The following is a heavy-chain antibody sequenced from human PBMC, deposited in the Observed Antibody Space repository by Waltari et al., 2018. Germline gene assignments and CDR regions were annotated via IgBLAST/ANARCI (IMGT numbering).Heavy chain of an antibody. J-gene: IGHJ4*02. CDR2: MDGRDGST. V-gene: IGHV3-23*01. CDR1: GFSFSTYD. Sequence: EVQVLESGGVLVQPGGSLRLSCAASGFSFSTYDLSWVRQAPGKGLEWVSMMDGRDGSTNYADSVKGRFTISRDNSKNILYLQMNSLRAEDTALYHCTKGAWLDWWGPGTLVTVSS. CDR3: TKGAWLDW. D-gene: IGHD6-19*01.